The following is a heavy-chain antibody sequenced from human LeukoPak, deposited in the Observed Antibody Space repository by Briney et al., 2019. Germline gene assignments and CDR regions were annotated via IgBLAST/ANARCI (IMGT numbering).Heavy chain of an antibody. V-gene: IGHV4-59*01. CDR1: GGSFSGYY. Sequence: SETLSLTCAVYGGSFSGYYWSWIRQPPGKGLEWIGYIYYSGSTNYNPSLKSRVTISVDTSKNQFSLKLSSVTAADTAVYYCARERAPTGALDWGQGTLVTVSS. CDR3: ARERAPTGALD. CDR2: IYYSGST. J-gene: IGHJ4*02.